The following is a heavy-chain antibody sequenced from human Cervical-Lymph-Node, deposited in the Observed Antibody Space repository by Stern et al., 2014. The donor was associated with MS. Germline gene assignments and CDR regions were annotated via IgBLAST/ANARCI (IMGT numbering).Heavy chain of an antibody. V-gene: IGHV3-30*04. J-gene: IGHJ4*02. CDR2: ISNDGSNE. CDR3: ARDGGAGWYDY. D-gene: IGHD6-19*01. CDR1: GFTFSTYA. Sequence: DQLVESGGGVVQPGRSLRLSCAASGFTFSTYAMHWVRQSPGKGLEWVAVISNDGSNEYYVDSVNGRFTISRDNSQNTLYLEMNSLRAEDTAMYYCARDGGAGWYDYWGQGTLVTVSS.